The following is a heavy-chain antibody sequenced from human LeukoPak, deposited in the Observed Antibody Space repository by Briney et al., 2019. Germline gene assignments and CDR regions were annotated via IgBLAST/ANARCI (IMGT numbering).Heavy chain of an antibody. J-gene: IGHJ3*02. CDR2: INPSGGST. Sequence: ASVKVSCKASGYTFTSYYMHWVRQAPAQGLEWMGIINPSGGSTSYAQKFHGRVTMTRDTSTSTVYMELSSLRSEDTAVYYCARVLFGFSHAFDIWGQGTMVTVSS. V-gene: IGHV1-46*01. D-gene: IGHD2/OR15-2a*01. CDR1: GYTFTSYY. CDR3: ARVLFGFSHAFDI.